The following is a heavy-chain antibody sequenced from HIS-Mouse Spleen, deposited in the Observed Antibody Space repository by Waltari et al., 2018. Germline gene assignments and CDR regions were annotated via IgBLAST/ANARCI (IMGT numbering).Heavy chain of an antibody. CDR2: IYYRGST. CDR3: AREIPYSSSWYDWYFDL. J-gene: IGHJ2*01. Sequence: QLQLQESGPGLVKPSETLSLTCTVSGGSISSSSYYWGWIRQPPGKGLEWIGSIYYRGSTYDTPSLKSRVTISVDPSKNQFSLKLSSVTAADTAVYYCAREIPYSSSWYDWYFDLWGRGTLVTVSS. CDR1: GGSISSSSYY. V-gene: IGHV4-39*07. D-gene: IGHD6-13*01.